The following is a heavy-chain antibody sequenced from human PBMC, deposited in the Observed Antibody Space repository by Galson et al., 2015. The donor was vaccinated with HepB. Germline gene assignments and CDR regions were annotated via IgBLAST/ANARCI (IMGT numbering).Heavy chain of an antibody. Sequence: CAISGDSVSSNSAAWNWIRQSPSRGLEWLGRTYYRSKWYNDYAVSVKSRITINPDTSKNQFSLQLNSVTPEDTAVYYCARETAVRSSGCTYFDYWGQGTLVTVSS. CDR1: GDSVSSNSAA. V-gene: IGHV6-1*01. CDR3: ARETAVRSSGCTYFDY. D-gene: IGHD6-19*01. J-gene: IGHJ4*02. CDR2: TYYRSKWYN.